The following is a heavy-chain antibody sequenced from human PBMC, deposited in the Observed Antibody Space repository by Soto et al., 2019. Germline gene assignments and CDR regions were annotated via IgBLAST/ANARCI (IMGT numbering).Heavy chain of an antibody. J-gene: IGHJ4*02. V-gene: IGHV3-30*03. CDR1: GFSFNNYG. Sequence: QVQLVESGGGVVQPGRSLRLSCAASGFSFNNYGMHWVRQAPGKGLEWVAVISYDGSNKYYADSLVGRFTISRDNSKNTVYLQVNSLRVEDTAVYYCAGGYRFLDYWGQGTLVIVSS. D-gene: IGHD5-18*01. CDR2: ISYDGSNK. CDR3: AGGYRFLDY.